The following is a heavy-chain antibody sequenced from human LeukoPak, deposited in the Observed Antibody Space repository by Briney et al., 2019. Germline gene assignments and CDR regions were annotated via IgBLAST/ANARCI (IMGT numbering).Heavy chain of an antibody. D-gene: IGHD6-13*01. CDR2: ISSSSRYI. CDR1: GFTFSSDS. Sequence: GGSLRLSCAASGFTFSSDSMNWVRQAPGEGLEWVSSISSSSRYIYYAAPVTGRSTISRDNAKNSLCLQMNSLRAEDTAVYYCAREGGQLARGDYWGQGTLVTVSS. CDR3: AREGGQLARGDY. V-gene: IGHV3-21*01. J-gene: IGHJ4*02.